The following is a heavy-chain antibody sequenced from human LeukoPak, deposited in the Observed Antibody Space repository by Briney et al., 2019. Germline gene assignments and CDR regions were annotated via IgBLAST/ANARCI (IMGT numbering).Heavy chain of an antibody. D-gene: IGHD3-22*01. CDR3: ARDPYYYDSSGYRGFDY. CDR2: ISAYNGNT. V-gene: IGHV1-18*01. CDR1: GYTFTSYG. J-gene: IGHJ4*02. Sequence: ASENVSCKASGYTFTSYGISWVRQAPAQGLEWMGWISAYNGNTNYAQKLQGRVTMTTDTSTSTACMELRSLRSDDTAVYYCARDPYYYDSSGYRGFDYWGQGTLVTVSS.